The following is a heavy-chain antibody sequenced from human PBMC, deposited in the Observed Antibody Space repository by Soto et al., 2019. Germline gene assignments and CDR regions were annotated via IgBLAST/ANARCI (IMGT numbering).Heavy chain of an antibody. D-gene: IGHD3-22*01. CDR2: IYYSGST. CDR1: GGSISSSSYY. CDR3: ARNEITMIVVVTYDY. Sequence: SETLSLTCTVSGGSISSSSYYWGWIRQPPGKGLEWIGSIYYSGSTYYNPSLKSRVTISVDTSKNQFSLKLSSVTAADTAVYYCARNEITMIVVVTYDYWGQGTLVTVSS. V-gene: IGHV4-39*01. J-gene: IGHJ4*02.